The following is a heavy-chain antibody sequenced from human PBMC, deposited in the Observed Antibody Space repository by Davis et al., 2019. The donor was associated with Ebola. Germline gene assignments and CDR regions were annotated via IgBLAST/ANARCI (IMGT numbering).Heavy chain of an antibody. CDR3: ARGAKYCISTSCYLYYYYGMDV. D-gene: IGHD2-2*01. V-gene: IGHV1-18*04. CDR2: ISAYNGNT. Sequence: AASVKVSCKASGYTFTSYGISWVRQAPGQGLEWMGWISAYNGNTNYAQKLQGRVTMTTDTSTSTAYMELRSLRSDDTAVYYCARGAKYCISTSCYLYYYYGMDVWGQGTTATVSS. CDR1: GYTFTSYG. J-gene: IGHJ6*02.